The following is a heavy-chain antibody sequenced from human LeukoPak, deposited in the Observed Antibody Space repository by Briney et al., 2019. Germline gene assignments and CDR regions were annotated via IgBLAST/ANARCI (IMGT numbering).Heavy chain of an antibody. CDR3: ARSGEYCSSTSCYDY. D-gene: IGHD2-2*01. CDR2: ISAYNGNT. Sequence: ASVKVSCKASGYTFTSYGISWVRQAPGQGLEWMGWISAYNGNTNYAQKLQGRVTMTTDTSTSTAYMELSSLRSEDTAVYYCARSGEYCSSTSCYDYWGQGTLVTVSS. V-gene: IGHV1-18*01. CDR1: GYTFTSYG. J-gene: IGHJ4*02.